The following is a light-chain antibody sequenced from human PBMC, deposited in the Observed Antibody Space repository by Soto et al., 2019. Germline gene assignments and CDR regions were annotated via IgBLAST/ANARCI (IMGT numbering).Light chain of an antibody. Sequence: EIALTQSPGTLSLSPGERATLSCRASQSVSSSYLAWYQQKPGQAPRLLIYGASGRATGIPDRFSGSGSGTDFTLTISRLEPEDFAVYYCQQYGSSSYTFGQGTKLEIK. J-gene: IGKJ2*01. CDR2: GAS. V-gene: IGKV3-20*01. CDR3: QQYGSSSYT. CDR1: QSVSSSY.